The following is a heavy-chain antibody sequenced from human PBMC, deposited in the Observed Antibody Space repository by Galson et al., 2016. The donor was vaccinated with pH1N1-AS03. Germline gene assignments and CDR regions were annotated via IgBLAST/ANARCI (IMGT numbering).Heavy chain of an antibody. CDR3: ATNALKVRVDY. Sequence: SLRLSCAASGFAFNKFWMHWVRQAPGKGLEWLAEISGTGGSPFYADSVKGRVTISRDNSKNTVYLQMTSLRAEDTAVYYCATNALKVRVDYWGQGTLVTVSS. D-gene: IGHD1-1*01. CDR2: ISGTGGSP. CDR1: GFAFNKFW. V-gene: IGHV3-23*01. J-gene: IGHJ4*02.